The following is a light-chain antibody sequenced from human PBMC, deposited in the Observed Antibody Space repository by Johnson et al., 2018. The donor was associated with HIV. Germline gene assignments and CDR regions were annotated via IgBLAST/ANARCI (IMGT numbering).Light chain of an antibody. J-gene: IGLJ1*01. CDR2: DNN. CDR1: SSNIGNNY. V-gene: IGLV1-51*01. Sequence: QSVLTQPPSVSAAPGQKVTISCSGSSSNIGNNYVSWYQQLPGTAPKLLIYDNNKRPSATPDRFSGSQSGTSATLAITGLQPGDEAEYYCGTWDSSLSAPYVFGTGTKVTVL. CDR3: GTWDSSLSAPYV.